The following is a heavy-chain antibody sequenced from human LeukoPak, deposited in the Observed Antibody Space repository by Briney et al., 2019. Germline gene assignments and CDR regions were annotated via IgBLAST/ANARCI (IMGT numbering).Heavy chain of an antibody. D-gene: IGHD3-16*01. CDR1: GFTFSSYW. V-gene: IGHV3-7*03. J-gene: IGHJ6*02. Sequence: PGGSLRHSCAASGFTFSSYWMNWARQAPGKGLEWVASINHNGNVNYYVDSVKGRFTTSRDNAKNSLYLQMSNLRAEDTAVYFCARGGGLDVWGQGATVTVSS. CDR3: ARGGGLDV. CDR2: INHNGNVN.